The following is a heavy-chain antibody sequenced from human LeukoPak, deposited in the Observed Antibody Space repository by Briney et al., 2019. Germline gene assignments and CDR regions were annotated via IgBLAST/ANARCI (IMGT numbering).Heavy chain of an antibody. Sequence: GGSLRLSCAASGFTVSSNYMSWFRQAPGKGLEWVSVIYSGGSTYYADSVKGRFTISRDNSKNTLYLQMNSLRAEDTAVYYCARALLVTLLGAFDIWGQGTMVTVSS. D-gene: IGHD3-9*01. CDR1: GFTVSSNY. V-gene: IGHV3-66*01. CDR3: ARALLVTLLGAFDI. CDR2: IYSGGST. J-gene: IGHJ3*02.